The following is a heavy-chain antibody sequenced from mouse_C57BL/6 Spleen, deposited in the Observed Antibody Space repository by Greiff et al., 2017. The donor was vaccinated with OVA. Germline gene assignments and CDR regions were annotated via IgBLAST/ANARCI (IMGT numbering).Heavy chain of an antibody. J-gene: IGHJ2*01. CDR2: INPNNGGT. V-gene: IGHV1-26*01. Sequence: DVQLQESGPELVKPGASVKISCKASGYTFTDYYMNWVKQSHGKSLEWIGDINPNNGGTSYNQKFKGKATLTVDKSSSTAYMELRSLTSEDSAVYYCARSADYWGQGTTLTVSS. CDR1: GYTFTDYY. CDR3: ARSADY.